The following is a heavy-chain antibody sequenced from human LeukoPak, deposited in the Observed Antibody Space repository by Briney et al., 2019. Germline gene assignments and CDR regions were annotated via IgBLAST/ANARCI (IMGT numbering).Heavy chain of an antibody. D-gene: IGHD6-19*01. CDR1: GHTFTSYY. Sequence: ASVKVSCKASGHTFTSYYMHWVRQAPGQRLEWMGIINPSGGSTSYAQKFQGRVTMTRDTSTSTVYMELSSLRSEDTAVYYCARGPRSIAVAGTREAAARMMAYWGQGTLVTVSS. V-gene: IGHV1-46*01. J-gene: IGHJ4*02. CDR3: ARGPRSIAVAGTREAAARMMAY. CDR2: INPSGGST.